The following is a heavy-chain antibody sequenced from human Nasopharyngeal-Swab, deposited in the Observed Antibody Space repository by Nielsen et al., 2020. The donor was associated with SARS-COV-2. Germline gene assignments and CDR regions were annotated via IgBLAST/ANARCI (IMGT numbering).Heavy chain of an antibody. V-gene: IGHV4-39*01. CDR2: IYYSGST. CDR3: ARQEPDAAAAGKPGGFDP. Sequence: SETLSLTCTVSGGSISSSSYYWGWIRQPPGKGLEWIGSIYYSGSTYYNPSLKSRVTISVDTSKNQFSLKLSSVTAADTAVYYCARQEPDAAAAGKPGGFDPWGQGTLVTVSS. CDR1: GGSISSSSYY. D-gene: IGHD6-13*01. J-gene: IGHJ5*02.